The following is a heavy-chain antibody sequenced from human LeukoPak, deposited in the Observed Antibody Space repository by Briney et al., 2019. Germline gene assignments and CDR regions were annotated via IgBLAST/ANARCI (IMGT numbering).Heavy chain of an antibody. CDR2: IYYSGST. D-gene: IGHD3-22*01. J-gene: IGHJ4*02. CDR3: ARDNYDSSGYFDY. Sequence: SQTLSLTCTVSGGSISSGDYYWSWIRQPPGKGLEWIGYIYYSGSTYYNPSLKSRVTISVDTSKNQFSLKLSSVTAADTAVYYRARDNYDSSGYFDYWGQGTLVTVSS. V-gene: IGHV4-30-4*08. CDR1: GGSISSGDYY.